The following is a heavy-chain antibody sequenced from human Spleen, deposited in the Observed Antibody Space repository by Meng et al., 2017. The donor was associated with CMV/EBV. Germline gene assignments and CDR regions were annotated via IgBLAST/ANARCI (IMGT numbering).Heavy chain of an antibody. D-gene: IGHD6-13*01. V-gene: IGHV3-30*04. CDR1: FTFRSYA. CDR3: ARDGVLWQQVISRGFDY. CDR2: ISYDGSNK. Sequence: FTFRSYAMHWVRQAPGKGLEWVAVISYDGSNKYYADSVKGRFTISRDNSKNTLYLQMNSLRAEDTAVYYCARDGVLWQQVISRGFDYWGQGTLVTVSS. J-gene: IGHJ4*02.